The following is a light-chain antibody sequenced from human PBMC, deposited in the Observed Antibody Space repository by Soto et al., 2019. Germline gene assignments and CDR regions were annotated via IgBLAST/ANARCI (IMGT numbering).Light chain of an antibody. J-gene: IGKJ1*01. Sequence: RMTQSPIVISSSVGDRDTMTCRASQGVSNYVTWFQQKPGKVPKRLIFAASALQSGVPSRFSGSGSGTAFTLTISSLQPEDFATYFCQQHLDYPWTFGHGTKVDIK. V-gene: IGKV1-17*03. CDR2: AAS. CDR3: QQHLDYPWT. CDR1: QGVSNY.